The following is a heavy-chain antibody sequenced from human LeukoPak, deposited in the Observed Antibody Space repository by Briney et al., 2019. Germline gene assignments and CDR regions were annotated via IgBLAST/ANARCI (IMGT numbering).Heavy chain of an antibody. V-gene: IGHV3-48*03. CDR3: ASDGGVVTTGYSFDY. D-gene: IGHD3-3*01. CDR1: GFTFSSYE. CDR2: ISSSGSTI. Sequence: PGGSLRLSCAASGFTFSSYEMNWVRQAPGKGLEWVSYISSSGSTIYYADSVKGRFTISRDNAKNSLYLQMNSLRAEDTAVYYCASDGGVVTTGYSFDYWGQGTLVTVSS. J-gene: IGHJ4*02.